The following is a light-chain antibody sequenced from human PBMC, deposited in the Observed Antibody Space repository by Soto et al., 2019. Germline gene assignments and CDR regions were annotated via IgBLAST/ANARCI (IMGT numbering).Light chain of an antibody. V-gene: IGKV3-20*01. J-gene: IGKJ4*01. Sequence: EIVLTQSPATLSLSPGERATLSCRASQSLSGSRLAWYQQKPGLSPRVLVYGASSRAPGIPDRFSGSESGTDFTLTISRLEPEDFAVYYCQQYSNLPLTFGGGTKVDIK. CDR2: GAS. CDR3: QQYSNLPLT. CDR1: QSLSGSR.